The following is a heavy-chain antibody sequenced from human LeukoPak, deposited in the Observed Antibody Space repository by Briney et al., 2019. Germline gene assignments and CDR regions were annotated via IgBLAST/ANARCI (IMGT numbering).Heavy chain of an antibody. D-gene: IGHD1-14*01. CDR3: ARGLTYYRTGDAFDI. J-gene: IGHJ3*02. V-gene: IGHV3-23*01. Sequence: GGSLRLSCAASGFTFSSYAMSWVRQAPGKGLECISGFSGSGGSTYYADSVKGRFTISRDNSKNTLYLQMNSLRAEDTAVYYCARGLTYYRTGDAFDIWGQGTMVTVSS. CDR2: FSGSGGST. CDR1: GFTFSSYA.